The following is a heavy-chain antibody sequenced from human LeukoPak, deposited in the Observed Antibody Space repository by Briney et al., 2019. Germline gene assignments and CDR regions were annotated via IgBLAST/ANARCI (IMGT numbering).Heavy chain of an antibody. CDR3: ARVSQSWFDY. Sequence: SETLSLTCTVSGGSISSSSYYWGWIRQPPGKGLEWIGSIYYSGSTNYNPSLKSRVTISVDTSKNQFSLKLSSVTAADTAVYYCARVSQSWFDYWGQGTLVTVSS. J-gene: IGHJ4*02. CDR1: GGSISSSSYY. V-gene: IGHV4-39*07. CDR2: IYYSGST.